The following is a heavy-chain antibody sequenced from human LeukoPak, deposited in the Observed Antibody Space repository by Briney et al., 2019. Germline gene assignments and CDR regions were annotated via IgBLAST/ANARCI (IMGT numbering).Heavy chain of an antibody. CDR2: IRSSGDTA. V-gene: IGHV3-23*01. D-gene: IGHD1-7*01. J-gene: IGHJ4*02. CDR1: GFTFSRIA. CDR3: AKRQELDDGVFDS. Sequence: GGSLRLSCAASGFTFSRIAMTWVRQAPGKGLEWVSTIRSSGDTAYNTDSVKGRFTISRDNSKNTLYLQVNSLRVEDTAMYYCAKRQELDDGVFDSWGQGTLVTVSS.